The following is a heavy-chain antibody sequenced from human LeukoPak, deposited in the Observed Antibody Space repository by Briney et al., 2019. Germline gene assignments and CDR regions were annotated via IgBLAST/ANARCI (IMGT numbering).Heavy chain of an antibody. CDR1: GYTFTGYY. CDR3: ARFRAFYGSGSYPDY. J-gene: IGHJ4*02. D-gene: IGHD3-10*01. CDR2: INPNSGGT. V-gene: IGHV1-2*02. Sequence: EASVTVSCKASGYTFTGYYMHWVRQAPGQGLEWMGWINPNSGGTNYAQKFQGRVTMTRDTSISTAYMELSRLRSDDTAVYYCARFRAFYGSGSYPDYWGQGTLVTVSS.